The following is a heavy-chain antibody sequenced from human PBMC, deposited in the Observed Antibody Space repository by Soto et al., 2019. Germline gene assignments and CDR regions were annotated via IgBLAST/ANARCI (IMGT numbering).Heavy chain of an antibody. J-gene: IGHJ6*02. D-gene: IGHD6-13*01. CDR3: AKEIYSSSRYYYGMDV. CDR1: GFTFSSYA. V-gene: IGHV3-23*01. Sequence: PGGSLRLSCAASGFTFSSYAMSWVRQAPGKGLEWVSAISGSGGSTYYADSVKGRFTISRDNSKNTLYLQTNSLRAEDTAVYYCAKEIYSSSRYYYGMDVWGQGTTVPVSS. CDR2: ISGSGGST.